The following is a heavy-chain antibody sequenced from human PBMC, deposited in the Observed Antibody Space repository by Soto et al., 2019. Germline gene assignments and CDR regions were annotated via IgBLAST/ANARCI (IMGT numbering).Heavy chain of an antibody. CDR2: IIPIVGTG. J-gene: IGHJ6*02. V-gene: IGHV1-69*01. D-gene: IGHD6-13*01. CDR1: GGSFSSYA. CDR3: ARDLRAAGRPGMDV. Sequence: QVQLVQSGAEVKKPGSSVKVSCKASGGSFSSYAISWVRQAPGQGLEWMGGIIPIVGTGNYAQNFQGRVTMTADEATSTAYMELSSLRAEDTAMYYCARDLRAAGRPGMDVWGQGTTGTVSS.